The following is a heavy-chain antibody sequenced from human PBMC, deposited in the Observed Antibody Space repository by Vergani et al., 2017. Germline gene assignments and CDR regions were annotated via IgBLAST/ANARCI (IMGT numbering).Heavy chain of an antibody. Sequence: EVQLVESGGGLVQPGGSLKLSCAASGFTFSGSAMHWVRQASGKGLEWVGRIGSKANSYATAYAASVKGRFTISRDDSKNTAYLQMNSLKTEDTAVYYCAKGGDDYYYYYYMDVWGKGITVTVSS. CDR1: GFTFSGSA. CDR2: IGSKANSYAT. CDR3: AKGGDDYYYYYYMDV. D-gene: IGHD2-21*02. V-gene: IGHV3-73*01. J-gene: IGHJ6*03.